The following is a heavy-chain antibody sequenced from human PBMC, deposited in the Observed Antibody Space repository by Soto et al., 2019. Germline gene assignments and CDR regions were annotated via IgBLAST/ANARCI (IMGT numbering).Heavy chain of an antibody. CDR2: IYYSGST. D-gene: IGHD2-2*01. CDR1: GGPVRSGSYY. V-gene: IGHV4-61*01. J-gene: IGHJ6*02. Sequence: FETLSLTCTVSGGPVRSGSYYWSWIPQHPGKGLEWIGYIYYSGSTNYNPSLKSRVTISVDTSKNQFSLKLSSVTAADTAVYYCARGNEPAVWSAMAVWGQGTTVTVSS. CDR3: ARGNEPAVWSAMAV.